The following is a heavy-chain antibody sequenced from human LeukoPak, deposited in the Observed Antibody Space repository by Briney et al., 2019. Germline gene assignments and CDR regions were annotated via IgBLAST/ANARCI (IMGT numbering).Heavy chain of an antibody. J-gene: IGHJ4*02. V-gene: IGHV4-39*07. CDR3: ARGAHWGKYFDY. D-gene: IGHD3-16*01. Sequence: SETLSLTCTVSGGSISRNSDYWGWIRQPPGKGLEWIGSIYYGGSTNYNPSLKSRVTLSVDTSKNQFSLKLNSVTAADTAVYYCARGAHWGKYFDYWGQGTLVTVSS. CDR1: GGSISRNSDY. CDR2: IYYGGST.